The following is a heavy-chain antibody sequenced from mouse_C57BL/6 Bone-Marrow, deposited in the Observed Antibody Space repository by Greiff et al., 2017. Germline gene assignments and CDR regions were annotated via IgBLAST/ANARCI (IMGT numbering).Heavy chain of an antibody. V-gene: IGHV1-69*01. CDR3: ARDDSNYWYYFDY. Sequence: VQLQQPGAELVMPGASVKLSCKASGYTFTSYWMHWVKQRPGQGLEWIGEIDPSDSYTNYNQKFKGKSTLTVDKSSSTAYMQLSSLTSEDSAVYYCARDDSNYWYYFDYWGQGTTLTVSS. D-gene: IGHD2-5*01. J-gene: IGHJ2*01. CDR2: IDPSDSYT. CDR1: GYTFTSYW.